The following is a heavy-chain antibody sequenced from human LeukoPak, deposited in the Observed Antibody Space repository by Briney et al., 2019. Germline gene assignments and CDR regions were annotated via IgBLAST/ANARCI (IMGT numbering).Heavy chain of an antibody. CDR1: GFTFSSYS. V-gene: IGHV3-48*04. CDR2: ISSSSSTI. Sequence: GGSLRLSCAASGFTFSSYSMNWVRQAPGKGLEWVSYISSSSSTIYYADSVKGRFTISRDNAKNSLYLQMNSLRAEDTAVYYCATSVVTAQFDYWGQGTLVTVSS. J-gene: IGHJ4*02. CDR3: ATSVVTAQFDY. D-gene: IGHD2-21*02.